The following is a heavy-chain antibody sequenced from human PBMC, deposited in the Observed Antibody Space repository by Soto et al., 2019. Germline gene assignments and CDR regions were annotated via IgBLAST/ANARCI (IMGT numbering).Heavy chain of an antibody. CDR1: VFTFSSYA. CDR3: AKEHGYCSSTTCYKGFDY. D-gene: IGHD2-2*02. CDR2: IRNSGATT. J-gene: IGHJ4*02. V-gene: IGHV3-23*01. Sequence: GGSLRLSCAASVFTFSSYAMSWVRRAPGKGLEWVSSIRNSGATTYYADSVKGRFTLSRDNSNNTLYLRMDSLRAEDTAVYYCAKEHGYCSSTTCYKGFDYWGQGILVTVSS.